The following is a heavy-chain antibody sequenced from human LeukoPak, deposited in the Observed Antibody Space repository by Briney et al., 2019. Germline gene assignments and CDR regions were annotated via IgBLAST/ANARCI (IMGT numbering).Heavy chain of an antibody. CDR2: ISGSGSST. CDR1: GFTFSTYA. CDR3: ANENYFDTSGYIDN. V-gene: IGHV3-23*01. D-gene: IGHD3-22*01. Sequence: PGGSLRLSCAASGFTFSTYAMSWVCQAPGKGLEWVSAISGSGSSTYYADSVKGRFTISRDNSKNTLYLQMNSLRPEDTAVYYCANENYFDTSGYIDNWGQGTLVTVSS. J-gene: IGHJ4*02.